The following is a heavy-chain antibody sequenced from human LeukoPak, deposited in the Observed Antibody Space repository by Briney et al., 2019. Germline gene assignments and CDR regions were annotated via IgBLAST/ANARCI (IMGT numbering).Heavy chain of an antibody. V-gene: IGHV3-66*01. CDR2: IYSGGST. Sequence: PGGSLRLSCAAPGFTFSSYAMSWVRQAPGKGLEWVSVIYSGGSTYYADSVKGRFTISRDNSKNTLYLQMNSLRAEDTAVYYCARDLPYGDYSLVYWGQGTLVTVSS. D-gene: IGHD4-17*01. J-gene: IGHJ4*02. CDR1: GFTFSSYA. CDR3: ARDLPYGDYSLVY.